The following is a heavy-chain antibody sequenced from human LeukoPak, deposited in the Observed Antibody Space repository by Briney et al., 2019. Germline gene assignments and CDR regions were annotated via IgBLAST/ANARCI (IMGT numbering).Heavy chain of an antibody. D-gene: IGHD3-9*01. J-gene: IGHJ3*01. Sequence: ASVKVSCKASGYTFTGYYMHWVRQAPGQGLEWMGWINPNSGGTNYAQKFQGRVTMTRDTSISTAYMDLSRLRSDDTAVYYCARDLPISDAFDLWGQGTMVTVSS. V-gene: IGHV1-2*02. CDR3: ARDLPISDAFDL. CDR2: INPNSGGT. CDR1: GYTFTGYY.